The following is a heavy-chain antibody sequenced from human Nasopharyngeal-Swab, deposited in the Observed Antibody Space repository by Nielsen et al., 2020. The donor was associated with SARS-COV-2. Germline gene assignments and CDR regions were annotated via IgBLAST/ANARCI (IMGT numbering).Heavy chain of an antibody. CDR3: ARYDDYYDSSGYAY. V-gene: IGHV3-23*01. CDR1: GFTFSSYA. J-gene: IGHJ4*02. D-gene: IGHD3-22*01. Sequence: GKSLKISCAASGFTFSSYAMSWVRQAPGKGLEWVSVISGSGGSTYYADSEKGRFTISRDNSKNTLYLQMNSLRAEDTAVYYCARYDDYYDSSGYAYWGQGTLVTVSS. CDR2: ISGSGGST.